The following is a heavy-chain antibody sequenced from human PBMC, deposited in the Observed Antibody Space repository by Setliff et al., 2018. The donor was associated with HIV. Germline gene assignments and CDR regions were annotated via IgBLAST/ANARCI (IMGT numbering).Heavy chain of an antibody. Sequence: VHSSETLSLTCTLSGGSFGDYHWSWIRQPAGRGLEWIGRIFRSGTTDYKFSLKSRVTISIDTSRNQFSLRLTSVTAEDTAVYYCARDRHYSGLGSYGPWGPGTLVTVSS. D-gene: IGHD3-10*01. CDR1: GGSFGDYH. J-gene: IGHJ5*02. CDR3: ARDRHYSGLGSYGP. CDR2: IFRSGTT. V-gene: IGHV4-4*07.